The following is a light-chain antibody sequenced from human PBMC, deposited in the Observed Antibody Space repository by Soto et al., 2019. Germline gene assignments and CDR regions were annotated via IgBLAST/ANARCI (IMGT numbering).Light chain of an antibody. CDR3: AVWDDSLNSPYV. J-gene: IGLJ1*01. V-gene: IGLV1-44*01. CDR1: SSNIGSNT. Sequence: QSVLTQPPSASGTPGQRVTISWSGSSSNIGSNTVNWYQQLPGTAPQLLIYNNEQRPSGLPDRFSGSKSGTSASLAISGLRSDDEAEYYCAVWDDSLNSPYVFGPGTKVTVL. CDR2: NNE.